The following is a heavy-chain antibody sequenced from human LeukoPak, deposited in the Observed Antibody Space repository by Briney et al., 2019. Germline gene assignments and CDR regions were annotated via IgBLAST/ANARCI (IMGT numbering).Heavy chain of an antibody. V-gene: IGHV4-31*03. CDR1: GVSISSGGYY. Sequence: SETLSLTCTVSGVSISSGGYYWSWIRQHPGKGLEWIGYIYYSGSTYYNPSLKSRLTISLDTSSNQFSLKLNSVTAADTAVYYCARGPVRGYSNYWGQGTLVTASS. D-gene: IGHD4-11*01. J-gene: IGHJ4*02. CDR2: IYYSGST. CDR3: ARGPVRGYSNY.